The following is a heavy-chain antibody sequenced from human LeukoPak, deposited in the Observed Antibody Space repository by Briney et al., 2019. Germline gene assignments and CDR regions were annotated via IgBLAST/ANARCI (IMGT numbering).Heavy chain of an antibody. CDR3: ARGPAGKLWLRWSDP. V-gene: IGHV4-34*01. CDR1: GGSFSGYY. J-gene: IGHJ5*02. D-gene: IGHD3-10*01. Sequence: PETLSLTCAVYGGSFSGYYWSWIRQPPGKGLEWIGEINHSGSTNYNPSLKSRVTISVDTSKNQFSLKLSSVTAADTAVYYCARGPAGKLWLRWSDPWGQGTLVTVSS. CDR2: INHSGST.